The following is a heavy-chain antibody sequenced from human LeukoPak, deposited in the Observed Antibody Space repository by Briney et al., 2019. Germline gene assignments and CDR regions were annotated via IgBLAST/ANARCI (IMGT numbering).Heavy chain of an antibody. J-gene: IGHJ4*02. CDR2: IIPIFGTA. D-gene: IGHD3-3*01. Sequence: ASVKVSCKASGGTFSSYAISWVRQAPGQGLEWMGGIIPIFGTANYAQKFQGRVTITADESTSTAYMELSSLRSEDTAVYYCARGEIFGVVIIPNYLDYWGQGTPVTVSS. CDR1: GGTFSSYA. V-gene: IGHV1-69*13. CDR3: ARGEIFGVVIIPNYLDY.